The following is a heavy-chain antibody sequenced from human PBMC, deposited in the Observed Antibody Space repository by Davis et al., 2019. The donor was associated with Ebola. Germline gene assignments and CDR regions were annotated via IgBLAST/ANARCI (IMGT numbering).Heavy chain of an antibody. D-gene: IGHD3/OR15-3a*01. J-gene: IGHJ4*02. CDR2: INPSDGSA. Sequence: ASVPVSCLASRYTFTSYYMHCLRHPPGKGPEGMGMINPSDGSAYYPQRFQGRVTLTRDTATTTVYMQLSGLRSEDTAVYYCQTLDSEFGFWGQGTLVTVSS. CDR1: RYTFTSYY. CDR3: QTLDSEFGF. V-gene: IGHV1-46*01.